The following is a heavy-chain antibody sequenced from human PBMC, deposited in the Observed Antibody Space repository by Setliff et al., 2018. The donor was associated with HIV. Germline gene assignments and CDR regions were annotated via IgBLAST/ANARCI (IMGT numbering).Heavy chain of an antibody. CDR3: ARDGRDRTTVTIYSLYGMDV. Sequence: LSLTCSVSGGSVSSVNYYWSWIRQPAGKGLEWIGRIYTSGSTNYNPSLKSRVTISVDTSKNQCSLKLSSVTAADTAVYYCARDGRDRTTVTIYSLYGMDVWGQGTTVTVSS. CDR2: IYTSGST. D-gene: IGHD4-17*01. CDR1: GGSVSSVNYY. V-gene: IGHV4-61*02. J-gene: IGHJ6*02.